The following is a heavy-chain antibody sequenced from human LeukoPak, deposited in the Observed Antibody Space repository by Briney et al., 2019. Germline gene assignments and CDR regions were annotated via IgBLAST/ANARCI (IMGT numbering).Heavy chain of an antibody. CDR1: GGSISSSSYY. Sequence: SETLSLTCTVSGGSISSSSYYWGWIRQPPGKGLEWIGSIYYSGSTYYNPSLKSRVTISVDTSKNQFSLKLSSVTAADTAVYYCARGERSEITMVRGVITEYFQHWGQGTLVTVSS. CDR2: IYYSGST. CDR3: ARGERSEITMVRGVITEYFQH. J-gene: IGHJ1*01. D-gene: IGHD3-10*01. V-gene: IGHV4-39*07.